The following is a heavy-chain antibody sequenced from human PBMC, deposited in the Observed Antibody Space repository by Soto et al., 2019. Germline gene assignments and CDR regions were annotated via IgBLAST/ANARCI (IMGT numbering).Heavy chain of an antibody. J-gene: IGHJ6*02. Sequence: SETLSLTCTVSGGSISSYYWSWIRQPPGKGLEWIGYIYYSGSTNYNPSLKNRVTITVDTSKNQFSLKLSSVTAADTAVYYCARDDTVVTPKYYYYYGMDVWGQGTTVTVSS. CDR3: ARDDTVVTPKYYYYYGMDV. CDR1: GGSISSYY. D-gene: IGHD4-17*01. CDR2: IYYSGST. V-gene: IGHV4-59*01.